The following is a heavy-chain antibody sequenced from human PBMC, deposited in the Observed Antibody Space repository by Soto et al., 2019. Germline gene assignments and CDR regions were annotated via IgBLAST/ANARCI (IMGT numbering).Heavy chain of an antibody. D-gene: IGHD3-10*01. V-gene: IGHV4-59*01. J-gene: IGHJ6*02. CDR2: IYYSGST. CDR1: GGSISSYY. Sequence: SETLSLTCTVSGGSISSYYWSWIRQPPGKGLEWIGYIYYSGSTNYNPSLKSRVTISVDTSKNQFSLKLSSVTAADTAVYYCTTDPPNYYGSGPPSPYYYGMDVWGQGTTVTVSS. CDR3: TTDPPNYYGSGPPSPYYYGMDV.